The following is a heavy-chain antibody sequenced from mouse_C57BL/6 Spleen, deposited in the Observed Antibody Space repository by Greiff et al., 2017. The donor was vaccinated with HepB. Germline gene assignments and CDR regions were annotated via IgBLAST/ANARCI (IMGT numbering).Heavy chain of an antibody. CDR3: ARQDGYSSYYYAMDY. CDR1: GFTFSSYG. CDR2: ISSGGSYT. J-gene: IGHJ4*01. V-gene: IGHV5-6*01. D-gene: IGHD2-3*01. Sequence: EVKLMESGGDLVKPGGSLKLSCAASGFTFSSYGMSWVRQTPDKRLEWVATISSGGSYTYYPDSVKGRFTISRDNAKNTLYLQMSSLKSEDTAMYYCARQDGYSSYYYAMDYWGQGTSVTVSS.